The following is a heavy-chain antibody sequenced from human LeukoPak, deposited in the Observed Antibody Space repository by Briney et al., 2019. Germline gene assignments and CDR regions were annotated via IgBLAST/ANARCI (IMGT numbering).Heavy chain of an antibody. Sequence: GRSLRLSCAASGFTFDDYAMHWVRQAPGKGLEWVSGISWNSGSIGYADSVKGRFTISRDNAKNSLYLQMNSLRAEDTALYYCGKDNARGSYFDYWGQGTLVTVSS. CDR3: GKDNARGSYFDY. V-gene: IGHV3-9*01. CDR2: ISWNSGSI. D-gene: IGHD3-16*01. CDR1: GFTFDDYA. J-gene: IGHJ4*02.